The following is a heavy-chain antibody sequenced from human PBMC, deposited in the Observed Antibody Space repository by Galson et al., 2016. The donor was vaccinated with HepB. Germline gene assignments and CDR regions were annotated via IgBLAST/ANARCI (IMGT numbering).Heavy chain of an antibody. CDR2: IFGGGTT. CDR1: GFTVSSNY. CDR3: ERGYGMDV. Sequence: SLRLSCAAPGFTVSSNYMSWVRQAPAKGLEWASVIFGGGTTYYADSVKDTFTISRDNSQNTVHLQITSLRVEDPAVYYCERGYGMDVWGQGATVTVSS. V-gene: IGHV3-66*01. J-gene: IGHJ6*01.